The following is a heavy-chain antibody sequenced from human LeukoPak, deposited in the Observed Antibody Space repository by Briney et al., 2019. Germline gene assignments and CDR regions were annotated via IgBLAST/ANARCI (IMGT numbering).Heavy chain of an antibody. D-gene: IGHD1-26*01. V-gene: IGHV4-39*07. CDR1: GGSISDTDYH. CDR2: IYYGGST. Sequence: KSSETLSLTCSVSGGSISDTDYHWGWIHQPPGKGLEWIGSIYYGGSTYYNPSLKSRLTMSVDRSKSQFSLNLSSVTAADTAVYYCARAFSGSYGAFDIWGQGTMVTVSS. CDR3: ARAFSGSYGAFDI. J-gene: IGHJ3*02.